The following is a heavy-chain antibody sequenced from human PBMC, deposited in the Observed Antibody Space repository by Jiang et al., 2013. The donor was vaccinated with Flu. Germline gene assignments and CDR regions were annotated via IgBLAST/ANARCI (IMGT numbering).Heavy chain of an antibody. D-gene: IGHD6-13*01. CDR2: FDPEDGDT. J-gene: IGHJ4*02. V-gene: IGHV1-24*01. Sequence: KPGASVKVSCKVSGYRLTELSMHWVRQAPGKGLEWMGVFDPEDGDTAYAQNLQGRVTMTEDTSTDTAYMELSSLRSEDTAIYYCATRKHSSNWFYFNFWGQGTLVSVSS. CDR3: ATRKHSSNWFYFNF. CDR1: GYRLTELS.